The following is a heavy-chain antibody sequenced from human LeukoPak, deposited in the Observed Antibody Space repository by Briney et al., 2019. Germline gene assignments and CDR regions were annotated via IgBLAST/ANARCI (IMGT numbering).Heavy chain of an antibody. CDR1: GFTVSSSY. V-gene: IGHV3-66*01. CDR3: ARVSVTTEFDY. D-gene: IGHD4-17*01. Sequence: PGGSLRLSCTASGFTVSSSYLSWVRQAPGRGLEWVSLIYSGGTTYYADSVNGRFTISRDNSKNTLYLQMNSLRPEDTAVYCCARVSVTTEFDYWGQGTLVAVSS. J-gene: IGHJ4*02. CDR2: IYSGGTT.